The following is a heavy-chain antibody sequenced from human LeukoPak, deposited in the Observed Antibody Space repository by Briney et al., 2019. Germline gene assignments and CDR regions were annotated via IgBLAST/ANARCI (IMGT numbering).Heavy chain of an antibody. D-gene: IGHD3-22*01. Sequence: GESLKISCKGFGYSFTSYWIAWVRHMPGKGLEWMGIIYPGDSDTRYSPSFQGQVTISADKSISTAYLQWSSLKASDTAMYYCARQGDSSGYYPPGYFDYWGQGTLVTVSS. CDR3: ARQGDSSGYYPPGYFDY. CDR2: IYPGDSDT. J-gene: IGHJ4*02. V-gene: IGHV5-51*01. CDR1: GYSFTSYW.